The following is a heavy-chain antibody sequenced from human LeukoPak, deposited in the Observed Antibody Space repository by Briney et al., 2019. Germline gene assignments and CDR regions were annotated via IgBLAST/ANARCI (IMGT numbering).Heavy chain of an antibody. CDR3: AKDRMTISYGYFDY. CDR1: GFTFGDYA. J-gene: IGHJ4*02. CDR2: ISGSGGST. D-gene: IGHD3-3*01. V-gene: IGHV3-23*01. Sequence: GGSLRLSCTASGFTFGDYAMSWVRQAPGKGLEWVSGISGSGGSTYYADSVKGRFTNSRDNSKNTLYLQMNSLRAEDTAVYYCAKDRMTISYGYFDYWGQGTLVTVSS.